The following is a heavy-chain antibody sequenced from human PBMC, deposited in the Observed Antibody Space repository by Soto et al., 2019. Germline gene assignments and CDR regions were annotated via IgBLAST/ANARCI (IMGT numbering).Heavy chain of an antibody. D-gene: IGHD3-3*01. CDR3: ASTYYNFWRGFYRGYSFDY. CDR2: INHSGST. Sequence: QVHLQQWGAGLLKPSETLSLTCAVYGGSFSGYYWSWIRQPPGKGLEWIGEINHSGSTNYNPSLKSRVTISVDTSKNQCSLKLSSVTAADTAVYFCASTYYNFWRGFYRGYSFDYWGPGTLVSVS. CDR1: GGSFSGYY. V-gene: IGHV4-34*01. J-gene: IGHJ4*02.